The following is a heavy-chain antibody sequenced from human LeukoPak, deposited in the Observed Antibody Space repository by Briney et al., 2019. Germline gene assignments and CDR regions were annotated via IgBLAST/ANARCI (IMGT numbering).Heavy chain of an antibody. J-gene: IGHJ4*02. CDR2: ISISGDTT. D-gene: IGHD4-17*01. CDR1: GFTFSSHA. Sequence: GSLRLSCGASGFTFSSHAMTWVRQAPGKGLEWVSAISISGDTTYYADAVKGRFTISRDNSKNTVYLQMNSLRAEDTAVYYCANEIRPNDYWGQRTLVTVSS. V-gene: IGHV3-23*01. CDR3: ANEIRPNDY.